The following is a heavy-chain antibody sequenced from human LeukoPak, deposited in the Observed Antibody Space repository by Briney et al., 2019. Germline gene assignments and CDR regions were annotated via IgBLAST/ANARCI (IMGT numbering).Heavy chain of an antibody. D-gene: IGHD3-10*01. CDR2: IYYSGST. CDR3: ARIVRGVISPDDAFDI. CDR1: GGSISSYY. J-gene: IGHJ3*02. V-gene: IGHV4-59*01. Sequence: SETLSLTCTVPGGSISSYYWSWIRQPPGKGLEWIGYIYYSGSTNYNPSLKSRVTISVDTSKNQFSLKLSFVTAADTAVYYCARIVRGVISPDDAFDIWGQGTMVTVSS.